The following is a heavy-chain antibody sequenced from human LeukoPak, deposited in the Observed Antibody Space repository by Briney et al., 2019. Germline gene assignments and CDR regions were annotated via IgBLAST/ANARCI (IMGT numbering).Heavy chain of an antibody. V-gene: IGHV3-30-3*01. CDR3: ARGSVVVPAANDWFDP. Sequence: GGSLRLSCAASGFTFSGYPIHWVRQAPGKGLEWVAVISYDGSNKYYADSVKGRFTISRDNSKNTLYLQMNSLRAEDTAVYYCARGSVVVPAANDWFDPRGQGTLVTVSS. D-gene: IGHD2-2*01. J-gene: IGHJ5*02. CDR1: GFTFSGYP. CDR2: ISYDGSNK.